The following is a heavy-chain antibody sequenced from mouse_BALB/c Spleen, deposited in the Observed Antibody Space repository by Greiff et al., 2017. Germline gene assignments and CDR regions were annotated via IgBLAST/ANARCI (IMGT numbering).Heavy chain of an antibody. Sequence: EVKLVESGGGLVKPGGSLKLSCAASGFTFSSYTMSWVRQTPEKRLEWVATISSGGSYTYYPDSVKGRFTISRDNAKNTLYLQMSSLKSEDTAMYYCTRDSSYDYDVFAYWGQGTLVTVSA. CDR2: ISSGGSYT. V-gene: IGHV5-6-4*01. CDR1: GFTFSSYT. D-gene: IGHD2-4*01. J-gene: IGHJ3*01. CDR3: TRDSSYDYDVFAY.